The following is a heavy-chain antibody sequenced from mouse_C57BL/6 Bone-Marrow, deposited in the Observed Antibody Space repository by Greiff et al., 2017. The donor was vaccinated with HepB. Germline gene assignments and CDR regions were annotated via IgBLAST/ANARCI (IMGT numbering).Heavy chain of an antibody. J-gene: IGHJ4*01. D-gene: IGHD3-1*01. CDR2: IYPGSGNT. CDR3: ARSGYVAMDY. Sequence: QVQLQQSGAELVRPGASVKLSCKASGYTFTDYYINWVKQRPGQGLEWIARIYPGSGNTYYNEKFKGKATLTAEKSSSTAYMQLSSLTSEDSAVYFCARSGYVAMDYWGQGTSVTVSS. V-gene: IGHV1-76*01. CDR1: GYTFTDYY.